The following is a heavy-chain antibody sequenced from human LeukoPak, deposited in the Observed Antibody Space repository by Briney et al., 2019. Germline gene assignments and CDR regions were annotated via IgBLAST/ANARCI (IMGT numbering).Heavy chain of an antibody. J-gene: IGHJ3*02. D-gene: IGHD3-3*01. V-gene: IGHV3-30*03. Sequence: GGSLRLSCAASGFSFGSYGIHWVRQAPGKGLEWVAVISHEGSAKYHADSVKGRFTISRDNSKNMLYLQMNSLRAEDTAVYYCARVGNSRITISPWSRTPHLQTYAFDIWGQGTMVTVSS. CDR2: ISHEGSAK. CDR3: ARVGNSRITISPWSRTPHLQTYAFDI. CDR1: GFSFGSYG.